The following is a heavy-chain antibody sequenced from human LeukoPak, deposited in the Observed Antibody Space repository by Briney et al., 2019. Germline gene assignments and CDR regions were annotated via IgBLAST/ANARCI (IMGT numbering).Heavy chain of an antibody. CDR1: GGSISSGSYY. D-gene: IGHD3-22*01. Sequence: PSQTLSFTCTVSGGSISSGSYYCSWIRQPAGKGLEWIGRIYTSGSTNYNPSLKSRVTISVDTSKNQFSLKLSSVTAADTAVYYCARVTTAGYYHCWGQGTLVTVSS. CDR3: ARVTTAGYYHC. J-gene: IGHJ4*02. V-gene: IGHV4-61*02. CDR2: IYTSGST.